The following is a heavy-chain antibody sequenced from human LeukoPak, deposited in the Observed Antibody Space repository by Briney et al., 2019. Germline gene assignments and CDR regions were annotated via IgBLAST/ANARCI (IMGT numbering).Heavy chain of an antibody. V-gene: IGHV3-23*01. CDR2: ISGSGGST. Sequence: GGSLRLSCAASGFTFNNYWIHWVRQVPGKGLEWVSAISGSGGSTYYADSVKGRFTISRDNSKNTLYLQMNSLRAEDTAVYYCAKHSTGVECWGRGTLVTVSS. J-gene: IGHJ2*01. CDR1: GFTFNNYW. D-gene: IGHD3-10*01. CDR3: AKHSTGVEC.